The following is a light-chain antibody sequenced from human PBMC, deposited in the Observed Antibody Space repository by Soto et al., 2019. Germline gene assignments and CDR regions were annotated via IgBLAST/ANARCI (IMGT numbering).Light chain of an antibody. V-gene: IGKV2-30*01. CDR3: MQGAHWPRT. J-gene: IGKJ1*01. CDR2: RVS. Sequence: DVVITHSPRSLPVTLVQPASISFMSSQGLLYSDGNTYLTWFQQRPGQSPRRLIYRVSGRDSGVPDRFSGSGSGTDFTLKISRVEAEDVGVYYCMQGAHWPRTFGQGTKVDIK. CDR1: QGLLYSDGNTY.